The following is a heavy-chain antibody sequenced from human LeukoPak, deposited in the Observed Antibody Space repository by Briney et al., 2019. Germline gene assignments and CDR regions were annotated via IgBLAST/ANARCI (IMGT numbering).Heavy chain of an antibody. J-gene: IGHJ2*01. Sequence: GGSLRLSCAVSGFTFNYYDMHWVRQAPGKRLEWVSAIRTTGDTHYPDSVKGRFAMSREDAKNSVHLQMNTLRAGDTAVYYCARGVSYYYDNSGHPGWYFDLRGRGTLVTVSS. V-gene: IGHV3-13*01. CDR3: ARGVSYYYDNSGHPGWYFDL. D-gene: IGHD3-22*01. CDR2: IRTTGDT. CDR1: GFTFNYYD.